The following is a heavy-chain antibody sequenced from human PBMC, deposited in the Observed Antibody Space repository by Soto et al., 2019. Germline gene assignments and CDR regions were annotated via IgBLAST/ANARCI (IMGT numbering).Heavy chain of an antibody. CDR3: ARHSYDFWTIDYYYYGMDV. CDR1: GYSFTSYW. J-gene: IGHJ6*02. D-gene: IGHD3-3*01. Sequence: GECLKISCKGYGYSFTSYWIGWVRQMPGKGLEWMGIIYPGDSDTRYSPSFQGQVTISADKSISTAYLQWSSLKASDTAMYYCARHSYDFWTIDYYYYGMDVWGQGTTVT. CDR2: IYPGDSDT. V-gene: IGHV5-51*01.